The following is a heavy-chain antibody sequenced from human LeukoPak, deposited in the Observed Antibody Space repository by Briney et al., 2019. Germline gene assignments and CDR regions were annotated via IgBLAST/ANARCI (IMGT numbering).Heavy chain of an antibody. D-gene: IGHD2-21*02. J-gene: IGHJ6*02. CDR2: IWYDGSNK. V-gene: IGHV3-33*06. CDR1: GFTFSSYG. CDR3: AKDLAYCGGDCYWRYYYYGMDV. Sequence: PGRSLRLSCAASGFTFSSYGMHWVRQAPGKGLEWVAVIWYDGSNKYYADSVKGRFTISRDNSKNTLYLQMNSLRAEDTAVYYCAKDLAYCGGDCYWRYYYYGMDVWGQGTTVTVSS.